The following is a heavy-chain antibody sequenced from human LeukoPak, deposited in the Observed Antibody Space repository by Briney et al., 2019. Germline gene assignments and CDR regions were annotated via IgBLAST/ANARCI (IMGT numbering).Heavy chain of an antibody. J-gene: IGHJ4*02. Sequence: GGSLRLSCAASGFSFSNYGMHWVRQAPGKGLEWVTIISYDGSNKYYADSVKGRFTISRDNSKNTLYLQMNSLRTEDTAVYYCATDSAPDYWGQGTLVTVSS. CDR3: ATDSAPDY. CDR2: ISYDGSNK. CDR1: GFSFSNYG. V-gene: IGHV3-30*03.